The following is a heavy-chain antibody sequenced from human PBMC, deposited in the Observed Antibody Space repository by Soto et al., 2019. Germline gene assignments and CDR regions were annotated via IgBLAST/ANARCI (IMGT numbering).Heavy chain of an antibody. Sequence: GGSLRLSCAASGFTFSSYWMHWVRQAPGKGLVWVSRINSDGSSTSYADSVKGRFTISRDNAKNTLYLQMNSLRAEDTAVYYCARNPGGIAAAGTPTPLYYYYYYMDVWGKGTTVTVSS. D-gene: IGHD6-13*01. CDR1: GFTFSSYW. J-gene: IGHJ6*03. CDR2: INSDGSST. CDR3: ARNPGGIAAAGTPTPLYYYYYYMDV. V-gene: IGHV3-74*01.